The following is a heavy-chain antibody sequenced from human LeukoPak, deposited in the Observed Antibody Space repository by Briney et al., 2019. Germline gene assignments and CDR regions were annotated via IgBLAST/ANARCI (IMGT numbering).Heavy chain of an antibody. D-gene: IGHD2-15*01. CDR1: GFTFSSYG. Sequence: GGSLRLSCAASGFTFSSYGMHWVRQAPGKGLEWVAFIRYDGSNKYYADSEKGRFTISRDNSKNTLYLQMNSLRAEDTAVYYCAKDGTDCSGGSCYPNYMDVWGKGTTVTVSS. J-gene: IGHJ6*03. V-gene: IGHV3-30*02. CDR3: AKDGTDCSGGSCYPNYMDV. CDR2: IRYDGSNK.